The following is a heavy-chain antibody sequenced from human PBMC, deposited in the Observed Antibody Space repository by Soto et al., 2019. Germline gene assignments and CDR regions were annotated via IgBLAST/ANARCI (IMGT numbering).Heavy chain of an antibody. V-gene: IGHV1-69*13. CDR2: IIPIFGTA. J-gene: IGHJ6*02. Sequence: GASVKVSCKASGGTFSSYAISWVRQAPGQGLEWMGGIIPIFGTANYAQKFQGRVTITADESTSTAYMELSSLRSEDTAVYYCAREDIVLVPAAKGYYYHYYGMAVWGQGTTVTVSS. CDR3: AREDIVLVPAAKGYYYHYYGMAV. CDR1: GGTFSSYA. D-gene: IGHD2-2*01.